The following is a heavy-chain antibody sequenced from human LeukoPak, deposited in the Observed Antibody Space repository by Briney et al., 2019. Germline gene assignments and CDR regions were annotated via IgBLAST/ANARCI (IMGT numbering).Heavy chain of an antibody. V-gene: IGHV3-48*03. Sequence: GGSLRLSCAASGFTFSSYEMNWVRQAPGKGLEWVSYISSSGSTIYYADSVKGRSTISRDNAKNSLYLQMNSLRAEDTAVYYCARDSLDFWSGYYFDYWGQGTLVTVSS. CDR3: ARDSLDFWSGYYFDY. D-gene: IGHD3-3*01. CDR2: ISSSGSTI. CDR1: GFTFSSYE. J-gene: IGHJ4*02.